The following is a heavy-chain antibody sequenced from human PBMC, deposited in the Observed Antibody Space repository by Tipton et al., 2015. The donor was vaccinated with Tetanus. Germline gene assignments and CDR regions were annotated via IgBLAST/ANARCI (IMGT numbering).Heavy chain of an antibody. J-gene: IGHJ4*02. Sequence: SLRLSCAASGFIFSSYGIHWVRQAPGKGLEWVAVSSHDGNDKYYADSVKGRFTISRDNSKNTLYLQMNGLRAEDTAVFYCAKDAVHGDFVGGWSHLDYWGQGTLVTVSS. V-gene: IGHV3-30*18. D-gene: IGHD4-17*01. CDR2: SSHDGNDK. CDR3: AKDAVHGDFVGGWSHLDY. CDR1: GFIFSSYG.